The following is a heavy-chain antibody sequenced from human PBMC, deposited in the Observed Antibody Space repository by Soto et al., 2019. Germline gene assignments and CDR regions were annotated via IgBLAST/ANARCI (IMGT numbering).Heavy chain of an antibody. J-gene: IGHJ4*02. D-gene: IGHD3-22*01. V-gene: IGHV1-69*01. CDR3: ARGRGMYNSGRSELDQ. Sequence: QVQLVQSGAEVKTPGSSVRVSCKASGATFSSYTFNWVRQAPGQELEWLAGIIPRFGTRNYAPTLQGRVTIIADESTSTDYMELSSLMTEDTAVYYCARGRGMYNSGRSELDQWGQGTLVTVSS. CDR2: IIPRFGTR. CDR1: GATFSSYT.